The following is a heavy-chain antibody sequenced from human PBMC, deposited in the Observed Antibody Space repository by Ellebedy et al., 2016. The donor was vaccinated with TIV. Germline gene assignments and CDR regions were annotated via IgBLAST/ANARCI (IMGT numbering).Heavy chain of an antibody. CDR1: GFTFSSYS. CDR2: ISSSSSYI. CDR3: ARPHLTAATYYYYGMDV. J-gene: IGHJ6*04. D-gene: IGHD2-15*01. Sequence: GGSLRLXXAASGFTFSSYSMNWVRQAPGKGLEWVSSISSSSSYIYYADSMKGRFTISRDNAKNSLYLQMNSLRAEDTAVYYCARPHLTAATYYYYGMDVWGKGTTVTVSS. V-gene: IGHV3-21*01.